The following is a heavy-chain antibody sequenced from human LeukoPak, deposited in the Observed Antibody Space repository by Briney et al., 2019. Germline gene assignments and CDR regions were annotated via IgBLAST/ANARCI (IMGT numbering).Heavy chain of an antibody. CDR1: GGTFSSYA. CDR2: IIPILGIA. J-gene: IGHJ5*02. D-gene: IGHD3-9*01. V-gene: IGHV1-69*04. CDR3: ARGRYFDWVLYENWFDP. Sequence: SVKVSCKASGGTFSSYAISWVRQAPGQGLEWMGRIIPILGIANYAQKFQGRVTITADKSTSTAYMELSSLRSEDTAVYYCARGRYFDWVLYENWFDPWGQGTLVTVSS.